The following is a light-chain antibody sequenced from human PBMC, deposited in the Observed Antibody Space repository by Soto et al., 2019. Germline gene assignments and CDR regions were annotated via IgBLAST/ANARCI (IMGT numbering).Light chain of an antibody. CDR3: QQYGSSPWT. V-gene: IGKV3-20*01. CDR1: QSVSSN. Sequence: TQSPSSLSASTGDTVTITSRASQSVSSNLAWYQQKPGQAPSLLIYGASSRAGGMPDRFSGSGSGTDFTLTISRLEPEDFAEYYCQQYGSSPWTFGQGTKVDIK. CDR2: GAS. J-gene: IGKJ1*01.